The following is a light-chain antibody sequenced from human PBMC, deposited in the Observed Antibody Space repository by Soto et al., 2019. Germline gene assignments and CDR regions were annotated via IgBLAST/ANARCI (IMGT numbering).Light chain of an antibody. Sequence: IHRTHSPSTLSASLRDTVTVTCRASQSVSGWLAWYQQKPGEAPKLLIYDASALPRGVPSRFSGSGSGTKFTLTIASLQPDDFATYYCQQYETFSGTFGPGTKVDIK. CDR2: DAS. V-gene: IGKV1-5*01. CDR1: QSVSGW. CDR3: QQYETFSGT. J-gene: IGKJ1*01.